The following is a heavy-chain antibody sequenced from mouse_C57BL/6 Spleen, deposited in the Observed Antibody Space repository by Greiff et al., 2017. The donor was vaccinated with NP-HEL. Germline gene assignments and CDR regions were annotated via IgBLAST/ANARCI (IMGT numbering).Heavy chain of an antibody. D-gene: IGHD1-1*01. CDR3: ARSRYYGSSYVGWFAY. CDR1: GYSFTDYN. V-gene: IGHV1-39*01. Sequence: EVQLVESGPELVKPGASVKISCKASGYSFTDYNMNWVKQSNGKSLEWIGVINPNYGTTSYNQKFKGKATLTVDQSSSTAYMQLNSLTSEDSAVYYCARSRYYGSSYVGWFAYWGQGTLVTVSA. CDR2: INPNYGTT. J-gene: IGHJ3*01.